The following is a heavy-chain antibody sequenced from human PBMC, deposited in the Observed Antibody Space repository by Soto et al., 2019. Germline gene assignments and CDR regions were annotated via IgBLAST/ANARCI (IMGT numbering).Heavy chain of an antibody. CDR1: GFTFSSYV. V-gene: IGHV3-23*01. D-gene: IGHD3-22*01. CDR3: AKGLYDNSGYYLPN. CDR2: ISSSGGTP. Sequence: EVQLLESGGGLVQPGGSLRPSCAASGFTFSSYVMSWVRQAPGKGLEWVASISSSGGTPYYADSVEGRFTTSRDKCRDTLYLEMHSLSAEDTAVYFCAKGLYDNSGYYLPNWGQGTLVTVSS. J-gene: IGHJ4*02.